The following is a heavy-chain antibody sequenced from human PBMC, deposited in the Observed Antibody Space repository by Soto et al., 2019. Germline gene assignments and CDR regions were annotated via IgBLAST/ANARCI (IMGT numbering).Heavy chain of an antibody. CDR3: AKDRTAAGDQYLA. Sequence: EVQLLESGGGWLHLGGSWRLPCAASGFTFSSNAMSWFRQAPGKGLEWVSAISGSGGSTYYADSVKGRFTISRDNSKNTLYLQMNSLRAEDTAVYYCAKDRTAAGDQYLAWGQGTLVTVSS. CDR2: ISGSGGST. CDR1: GFTFSSNA. D-gene: IGHD3-10*01. J-gene: IGHJ5*02. V-gene: IGHV3-23*01.